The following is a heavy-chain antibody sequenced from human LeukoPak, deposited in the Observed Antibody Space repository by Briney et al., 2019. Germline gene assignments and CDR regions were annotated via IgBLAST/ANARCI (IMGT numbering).Heavy chain of an antibody. CDR3: VSPKYSSAWFFDY. J-gene: IGHJ4*02. Sequence: GGSLRLSCAASGFTFSSYAMSWVRQAPGRGLEWVSAISGSGGSTYYADSVKGRFTISRDNSKNTLYLQMNSLRGEDTAVYYCVSPKYSSAWFFDYWGQGTLVTVSS. CDR2: ISGSGGST. D-gene: IGHD6-19*01. V-gene: IGHV3-23*01. CDR1: GFTFSSYA.